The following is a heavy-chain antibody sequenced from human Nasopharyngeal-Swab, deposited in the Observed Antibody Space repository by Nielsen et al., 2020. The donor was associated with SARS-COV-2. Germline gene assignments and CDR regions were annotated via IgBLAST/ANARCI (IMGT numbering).Heavy chain of an antibody. CDR2: INPNSGGT. V-gene: IGHV1-2*06. CDR3: ARDRDGYDWSGWDDAFDI. D-gene: IGHD5-12*01. Sequence: WVRQAPGQGLEWMGRINPNSGGTNYAQKFQGRVTMTRDTSISTAYMELSRLRSDDTAVYYCARDRDGYDWSGWDDAFDIWGQGTMVTVSS. J-gene: IGHJ3*02.